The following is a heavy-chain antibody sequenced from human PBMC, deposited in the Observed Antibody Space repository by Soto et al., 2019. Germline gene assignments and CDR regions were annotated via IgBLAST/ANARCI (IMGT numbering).Heavy chain of an antibody. Sequence: QVQLVQSGAEEKQPGASVRVSCKASGYAFSSYAMHWVRQAPGQRLEWMGWINIGSGNTEYSQNFQDRITITRDTSASTVYMELSSLRSEDTAVDYCAREGGDCGYRLTYYYYIGMDVWGQGTTVTVSS. D-gene: IGHD2-21*02. J-gene: IGHJ6*02. V-gene: IGHV1-3*05. CDR3: AREGGDCGYRLTYYYYIGMDV. CDR2: INIGSGNT. CDR1: GYAFSSYA.